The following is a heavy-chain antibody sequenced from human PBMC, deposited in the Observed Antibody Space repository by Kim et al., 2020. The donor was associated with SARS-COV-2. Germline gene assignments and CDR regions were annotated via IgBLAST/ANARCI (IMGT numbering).Heavy chain of an antibody. J-gene: IGHJ6*02. Sequence: GGSLRLSCAASGFTFSDYYMSWIRQAPGKGLEWVSYISSSGSTIYYADSVKGRFTISRDNAKNSLYLQMNSLRAEDTAVYYCARGPCSGGSCSYYYYGMDVWGQGTTVTVSS. CDR1: GFTFSDYY. CDR2: ISSSGSTI. CDR3: ARGPCSGGSCSYYYYGMDV. V-gene: IGHV3-11*04. D-gene: IGHD2-15*01.